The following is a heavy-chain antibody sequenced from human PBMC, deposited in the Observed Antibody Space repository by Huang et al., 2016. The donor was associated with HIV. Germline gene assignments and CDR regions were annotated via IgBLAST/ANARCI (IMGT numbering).Heavy chain of an antibody. J-gene: IGHJ4*02. D-gene: IGHD5-18*01. CDR1: GYGFSSYW. V-gene: IGHV5-51*01. CDR3: ARQVDGFRSHFDF. CDR2: IYPRDSET. Sequence: EVLLVQSGAELKEPGESLKISCKASGYGFSSYWIGGGRQKPGKGLDWMGIIYPRDSETKYSPSFDGQVTISADKSTRTAYLQWESLKAPDTAIYFCARQVDGFRSHFDFWGQGTLVSVSS.